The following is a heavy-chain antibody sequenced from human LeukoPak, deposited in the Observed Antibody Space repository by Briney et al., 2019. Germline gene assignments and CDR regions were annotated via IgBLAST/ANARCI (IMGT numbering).Heavy chain of an antibody. Sequence: GGSLRLSCAASGFTFSDYYMSWIRQAPGKGLEWVSYISSSGSTIYYADSVKGRFTISRDNAKNSLYLQMNSLRAEDTAVYYCARDLGAGQWLALIFDYWGQGTLVTVSS. CDR3: ARDLGAGQWLALIFDY. J-gene: IGHJ4*02. CDR1: GFTFSDYY. D-gene: IGHD6-19*01. V-gene: IGHV3-11*04. CDR2: ISSSGSTI.